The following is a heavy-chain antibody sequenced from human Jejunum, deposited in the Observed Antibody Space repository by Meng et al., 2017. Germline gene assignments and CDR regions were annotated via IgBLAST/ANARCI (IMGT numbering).Heavy chain of an antibody. CDR3: GREPSFGEHDY. CDR1: GFTFSAYT. J-gene: IGHJ4*02. V-gene: IGHV3-30*01. CDR2: MSYDGDRE. Sequence: QVHLVGPGGGVVKPGMTLVLSCRAPGFTFSAYTMHWVRQAPGKGPEWLTAMSYDGDREYYADSVKGRFTISRDNSKNTLYLQMDSLTPEDSAVYYCGREPSFGEHDYWGQGTLVTVSS. D-gene: IGHD3-10*01.